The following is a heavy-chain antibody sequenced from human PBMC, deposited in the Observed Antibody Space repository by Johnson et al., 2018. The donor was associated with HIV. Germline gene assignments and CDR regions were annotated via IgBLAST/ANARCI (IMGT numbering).Heavy chain of an antibody. CDR1: GFTFDDYA. CDR3: AKEDSSGDAFDI. D-gene: IGHD6-19*01. CDR2: ISWNSGSI. Sequence: VQLVESGGGVVRPGGSLRLSCGASGFTFDDYAMHWVRQAPGKGLAWVSGISWNSGSIGYAASVKGRFTISRDNAKNSLYLQMNSLRAEDTALYYCAKEDSSGDAFDIWGHGTTVTVS. J-gene: IGHJ3*02. V-gene: IGHV3-9*01.